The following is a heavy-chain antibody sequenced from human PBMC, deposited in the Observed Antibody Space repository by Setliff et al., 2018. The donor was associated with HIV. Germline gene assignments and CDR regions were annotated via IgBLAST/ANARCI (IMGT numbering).Heavy chain of an antibody. Sequence: PSETLSLTCTVSGGSISSSSYYWGWIRQPPGKGLEWIGSIYYSGSTYYNPSLKSRVTISVDTSKNQFSLKLSSVTAADTAVYYCARHGLLWFGAGYNWFDPWGQGTLVTVPQ. CDR1: GGSISSSSYY. CDR3: ARHGLLWFGAGYNWFDP. V-gene: IGHV4-39*01. CDR2: IYYSGST. D-gene: IGHD3-10*01. J-gene: IGHJ5*02.